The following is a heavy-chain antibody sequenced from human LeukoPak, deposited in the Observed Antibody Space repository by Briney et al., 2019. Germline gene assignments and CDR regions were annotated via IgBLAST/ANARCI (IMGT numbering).Heavy chain of an antibody. J-gene: IGHJ6*03. CDR2: ISRSSYI. V-gene: IGHV3-69-1*02. CDR1: GFTFSNYN. D-gene: IGHD6-13*01. CDR3: ARIQYSSSWYYYYMDV. Sequence: GGSLRLSCAASGFTFSNYNMNWVRQAPGKGLEWVSSISRSSYIYYADSVKGRFTISRDNAKNSLYLQMNSLRAEDTAVYYCARIQYSSSWYYYYMDVWGKGTTVTISS.